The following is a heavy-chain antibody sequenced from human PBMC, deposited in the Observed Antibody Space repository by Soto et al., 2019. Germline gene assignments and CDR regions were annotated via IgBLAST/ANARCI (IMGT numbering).Heavy chain of an antibody. V-gene: IGHV1-3*05. Sequence: QVQLVQSGAEEKKPGASVKVSCKASGYTFTSYAMHWVRQAPGQRLEWMGWINAGNGNTKYSQKFQGRVTITRDTSANTAYMELSSLRSEDTAVYYCARDDVLGVTAMDYWGQGTLVTVSS. CDR1: GYTFTSYA. CDR3: ARDDVLGVTAMDY. D-gene: IGHD2-21*02. CDR2: INAGNGNT. J-gene: IGHJ4*02.